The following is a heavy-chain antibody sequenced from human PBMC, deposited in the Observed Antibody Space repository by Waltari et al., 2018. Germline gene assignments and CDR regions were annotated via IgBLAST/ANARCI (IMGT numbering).Heavy chain of an antibody. J-gene: IGHJ6*02. CDR1: GFTFSRYW. Sequence: EEQLVESGGGLAQPGESLRLSCAASGFTFSRYWMDWVRQAPGKGLVGGSRINSEGRSTTYADAVKGRFTISRDNAKNTLYVQMNRLRAEDTAVYYCARVATKTYSSPVPGRPYYYGMDVWGQGTTVTVSS. D-gene: IGHD6-19*01. V-gene: IGHV3-74*01. CDR2: INSEGRST. CDR3: ARVATKTYSSPVPGRPYYYGMDV.